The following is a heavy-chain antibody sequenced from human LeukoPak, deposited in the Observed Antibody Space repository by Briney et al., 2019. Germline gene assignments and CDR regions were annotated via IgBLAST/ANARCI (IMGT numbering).Heavy chain of an antibody. V-gene: IGHV4-30-2*05. CDR1: GFTFSSYA. D-gene: IGHD3-22*01. Sequence: LRLSCAASGFTFSSYAMSWIRQPPGKGLEWIGYIYHSGSTYYNPSLKSRVTISVDTSKNQFSLKLSSVTAADTAVYYCARGPDSSGYYYFDYWGQGTLVTVSS. CDR3: ARGPDSSGYYYFDY. CDR2: IYHSGST. J-gene: IGHJ4*02.